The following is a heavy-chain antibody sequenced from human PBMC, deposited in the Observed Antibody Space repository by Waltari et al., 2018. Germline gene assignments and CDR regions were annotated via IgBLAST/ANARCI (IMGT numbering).Heavy chain of an antibody. CDR2: IYHSGST. D-gene: IGHD4-17*01. CDR3: ARAVGETVTTLDDAFDI. V-gene: IGHV4-4*02. Sequence: QVQLQESGPGLVKPSGTLSLTCAVSGGSISSSNWWSWVRQPPGKGLEWIGEIYHSGSTNYNPSLKSRVTISVDKSKNQFSLKLSSVTAADTAVYYCARAVGETVTTLDDAFDIWGQGTMVTVSS. CDR1: GGSISSSNW. J-gene: IGHJ3*02.